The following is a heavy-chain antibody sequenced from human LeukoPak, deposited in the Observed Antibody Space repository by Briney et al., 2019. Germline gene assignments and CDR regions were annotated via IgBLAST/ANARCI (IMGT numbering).Heavy chain of an antibody. Sequence: GRSLRLSCAASGLTFSKYALSCVRQAPGLRLGLEAAISGTGGNTYYADSVTGRFTISRDNPSHTLYLHMTSLRAEDTAVYYCAKDPRARLRLGYFDCWGQGTLVTGSS. CDR2: ISGTGGNT. CDR3: AKDPRARLRLGYFDC. V-gene: IGHV3-23*01. D-gene: IGHD4-17*01. J-gene: IGHJ4*02. CDR1: GLTFSKYA.